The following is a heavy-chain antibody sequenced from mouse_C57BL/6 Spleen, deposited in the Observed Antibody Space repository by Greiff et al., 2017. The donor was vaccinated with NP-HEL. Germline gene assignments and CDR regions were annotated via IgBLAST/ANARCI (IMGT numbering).Heavy chain of an antibody. CDR1: GYSFTSYY. CDR2: IYPGSGNT. J-gene: IGHJ4*01. Sequence: QVQLKQSGPELVKPGASVKISCKASGYSFTSYYIHWVKQRPGQGLEWIGWIYPGSGNTKYNEKFKGKATLTADTSSSTAYMQLSSLTSEDSAVYYCARSGSIYGSSPYYYAMDYWGQGTSVTVSS. V-gene: IGHV1-66*01. CDR3: ARSGSIYGSSPYYYAMDY. D-gene: IGHD1-1*01.